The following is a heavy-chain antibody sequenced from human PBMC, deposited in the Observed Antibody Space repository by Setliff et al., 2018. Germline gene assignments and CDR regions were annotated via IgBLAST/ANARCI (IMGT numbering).Heavy chain of an antibody. V-gene: IGHV1-18*01. J-gene: IGHJ4*02. D-gene: IGHD3-16*02. CDR2: ISAYTGKT. CDR1: DYTFLSYG. CDR3: AREPYDYIWGSYRSPYFDH. Sequence: ASVKVSCKAADYTFLSYGLSWVRQAPGQGLEWMGWISAYTGKTDYAQNFQGRVTMTTDTSTSTGYMESRSLRYDDTAVYYCAREPYDYIWGSYRSPYFDHWGQGALVTVSS.